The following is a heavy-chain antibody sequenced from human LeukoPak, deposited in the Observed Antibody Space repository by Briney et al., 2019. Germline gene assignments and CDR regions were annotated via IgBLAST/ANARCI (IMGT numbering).Heavy chain of an antibody. CDR1: GYTFASHG. J-gene: IGHJ3*01. V-gene: IGHV1-18*01. CDR2: ISVYHGDT. CDR3: AREGEYYSESGNLVDASDV. Sequence: ASVKVSCMTSGYTFASHGINWVRQAPGQGLEWMGWISVYHGDTNYTQRFQGRVTISADTSTYTAFMEMSSLTSEDTAMYYCAREGEYYSESGNLVDASDVWGQGTMVTVSA. D-gene: IGHD3-10*01.